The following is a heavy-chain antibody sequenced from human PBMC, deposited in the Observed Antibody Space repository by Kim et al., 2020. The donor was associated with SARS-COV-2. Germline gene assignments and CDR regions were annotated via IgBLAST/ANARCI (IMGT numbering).Heavy chain of an antibody. D-gene: IGHD3-9*01. J-gene: IGHJ4*02. CDR3: AKELTGYYSVRPPFDY. Sequence: GGSLRLSCAASGFTFSSYAMSWVRQAPGKGLEWVSAISGSGGSTYYADSVKGRFTISRDNSKNTLYLQMNSLRAEDTAVYYCAKELTGYYSVRPPFDYWGQGTLVTVSS. CDR2: ISGSGGST. CDR1: GFTFSSYA. V-gene: IGHV3-23*01.